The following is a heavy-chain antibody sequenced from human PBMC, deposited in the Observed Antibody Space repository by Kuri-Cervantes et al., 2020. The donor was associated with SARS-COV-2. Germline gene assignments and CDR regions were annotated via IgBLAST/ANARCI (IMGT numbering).Heavy chain of an antibody. CDR3: ARVNDYYFDY. J-gene: IGHJ4*02. CDR1: GGSISSYY. Sequence: SETLSLTCTASGGSISSYYWSWIRQPPGKGLEWIGYIYYSGSTNYNPSLKSRVTISVDTSKNQFSLKLSSVTAADTAVYYCARVNDYYFDYWGQGTLVTVSS. D-gene: IGHD1-1*01. V-gene: IGHV4-59*01. CDR2: IYYSGST.